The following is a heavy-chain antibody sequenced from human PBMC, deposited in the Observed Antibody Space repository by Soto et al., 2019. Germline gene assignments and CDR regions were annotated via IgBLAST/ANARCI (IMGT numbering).Heavy chain of an antibody. J-gene: IGHJ2*01. CDR3: ARDREYWYFDL. CDR2: ISGSGGST. CDR1: GFSFSSYA. V-gene: IGHV3-23*01. Sequence: WGSLRLSCAASGFSFSSYAMSWVRQAPGKGLDWVSGISGSGGSTHYADSVKGRFTISRDSSKNTLYLQMNSLRAEDTAVYYCARDREYWYFDLWGRGTLVNVSS. D-gene: IGHD1-26*01.